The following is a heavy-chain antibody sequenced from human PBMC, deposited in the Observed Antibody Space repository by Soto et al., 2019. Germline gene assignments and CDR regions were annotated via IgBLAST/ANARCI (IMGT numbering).Heavy chain of an antibody. CDR3: ARQIGGVIVNDLYYFDY. V-gene: IGHV1-18*01. D-gene: IGHD3-16*02. Sequence: ASVKVSCTASGYTFVTYGISWVRQAPGQGLEWMGWMSAYSGDTIYAQNLQNRVTMTRDTSTSTAYMELRSLRSDDTAVYHCARQIGGVIVNDLYYFDYWGQGTLVTVSS. J-gene: IGHJ4*02. CDR2: MSAYSGDT. CDR1: GYTFVTYG.